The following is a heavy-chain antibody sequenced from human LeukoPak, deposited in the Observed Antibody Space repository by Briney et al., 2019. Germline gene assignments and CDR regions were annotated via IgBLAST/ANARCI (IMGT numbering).Heavy chain of an antibody. J-gene: IGHJ4*02. Sequence: PSETLSLTCAVYGGSFSGYHWSWIRQPPGKGLEWIGEINHSGSTNYNPSLKSRVTISVDTSKNQFSLKLSSVTAADTAVYYCARQTGSGLFSLPGGQGTLVTVSS. D-gene: IGHD3-10*01. CDR1: GGSFSGYH. CDR2: INHSGST. V-gene: IGHV4-34*01. CDR3: ARQTGSGLFSLP.